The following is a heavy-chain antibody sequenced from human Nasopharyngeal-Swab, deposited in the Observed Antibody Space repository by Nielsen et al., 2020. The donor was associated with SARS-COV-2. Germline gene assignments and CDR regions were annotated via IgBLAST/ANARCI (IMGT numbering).Heavy chain of an antibody. CDR1: GFSFSTFW. CDR3: ARDLGGFGGY. CDR2: INTDGRRT. V-gene: IGHV3-74*01. J-gene: IGHJ4*02. Sequence: GSLRLSCAASGFSFSTFWRHWVRQVPGEGLVWVSRINTDGRRTNYAESVKGRFTISRDNVKNMLHLQMNNLRPEDTAVYYCARDLGGFGGYWGQGTLATVSS. D-gene: IGHD4-23*01.